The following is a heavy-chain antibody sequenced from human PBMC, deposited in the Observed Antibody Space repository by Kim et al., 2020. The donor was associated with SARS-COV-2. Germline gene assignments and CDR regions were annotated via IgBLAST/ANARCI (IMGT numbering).Heavy chain of an antibody. J-gene: IGHJ5*01. V-gene: IGHV4-59*13. CDR3: ARAPHMDTHGHNWFDP. CDR1: GGSIRSYF. CDR2: IYIAGTT. Sequence: SETLSLTCSVSGGSIRSYFWSWIRHVPGKGLEWIGYIYIAGTTTYNHSLKNRVTIAADTSKNQLSLKLTSVTAADTAVYYCARAPHMDTHGHNWFDPWGQGILVTVSS. D-gene: IGHD2-21*01.